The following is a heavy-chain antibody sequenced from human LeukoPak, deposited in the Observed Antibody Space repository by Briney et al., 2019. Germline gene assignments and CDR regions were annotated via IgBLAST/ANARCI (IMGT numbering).Heavy chain of an antibody. J-gene: IGHJ5*02. Sequence: PGGSLRLSCAASGFTFSSYSMNWVRQAPGKGLEWVSSISSSSSYIYYADSVKGRFTISRDNAKNSLYLQMNSLRAEDTAVYYCARDPRTMVRGVDNWFDPWGQGTLVTVSS. D-gene: IGHD3-10*01. CDR2: ISSSSSYI. V-gene: IGHV3-21*01. CDR1: GFTFSSYS. CDR3: ARDPRTMVRGVDNWFDP.